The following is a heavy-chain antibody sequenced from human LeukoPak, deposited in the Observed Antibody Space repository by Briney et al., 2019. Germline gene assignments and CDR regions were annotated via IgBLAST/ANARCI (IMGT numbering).Heavy chain of an antibody. D-gene: IGHD6-6*01. CDR3: ARDYSSSWLRFFDY. Sequence: GRSLRLSCAASGFTFSSYGMHWVRQAPGKGLEWVAVMWFDGSSIYYADSVKGRFTISRDNSKNTLYLQMNSLRAEDTAVYYCARDYSSSWLRFFDYWGQGTLVTVSS. V-gene: IGHV3-33*01. CDR2: MWFDGSSI. J-gene: IGHJ4*02. CDR1: GFTFSSYG.